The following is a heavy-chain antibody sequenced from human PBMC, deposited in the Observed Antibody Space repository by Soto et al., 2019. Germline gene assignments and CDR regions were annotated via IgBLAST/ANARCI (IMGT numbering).Heavy chain of an antibody. J-gene: IGHJ4*02. CDR1: GFTFSSYW. D-gene: IGHD2-15*01. V-gene: IGHV3-7*01. CDR3: AREMVVVVAAPFDY. Sequence: GSLRLSCAASGFTFSSYWMSWVRQAPGKGLEWVANIKQDGSEKYYVDSVKGRFTISRDNAKNSLYLQMNSLRAEDTAVYYYAREMVVVVAAPFDYWGQGTLVTVSS. CDR2: IKQDGSEK.